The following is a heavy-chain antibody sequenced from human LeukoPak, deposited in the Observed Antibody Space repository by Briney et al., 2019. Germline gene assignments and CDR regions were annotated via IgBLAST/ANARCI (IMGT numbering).Heavy chain of an antibody. Sequence: SETLSLTCTVSGYSISSGYYWGWIRQPPGKGLEWIGSIYHSGSTYYNPSLKSRVTISVDTSKNQFSLKLSSVTAADTAVYYCARASYSYGPLDYWGQGTLVTVSS. V-gene: IGHV4-38-2*02. D-gene: IGHD5-18*01. CDR2: IYHSGST. CDR3: ARASYSYGPLDY. J-gene: IGHJ4*02. CDR1: GYSISSGYY.